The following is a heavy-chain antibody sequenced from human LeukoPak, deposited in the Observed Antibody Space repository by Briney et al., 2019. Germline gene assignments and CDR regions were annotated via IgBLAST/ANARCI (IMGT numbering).Heavy chain of an antibody. V-gene: IGHV3-23*01. D-gene: IGHD2-15*01. CDR2: ISASGGST. J-gene: IGHJ4*02. CDR3: AKELAGGVVLVYFDY. CDR1: GFAFSSYA. Sequence: PGGSLRLSCAASGFAFSSYAMSWVRQAPGKGLEWVSAISASGGSTYYADSVKGRFTISRDNSKNTLYLQMNSLRAEDTAVYYCAKELAGGVVLVYFDYWGQGTLVIVSS.